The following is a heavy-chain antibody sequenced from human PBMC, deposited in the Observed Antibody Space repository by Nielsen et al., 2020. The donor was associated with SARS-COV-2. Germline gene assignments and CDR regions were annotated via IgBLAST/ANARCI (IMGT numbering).Heavy chain of an antibody. CDR3: ASGMDTATRPVDYYGMDV. D-gene: IGHD5-18*01. CDR1: GGSISSGGYY. J-gene: IGHJ6*02. V-gene: IGHV4-61*08. CDR2: IYYSGST. Sequence: SETLSLTCTVSGGSISSGGYYWSWIRQHPGKGLEWIGYIYYSGSTNYNPSLKSRVTISVDTSKNQFSLKLSSVTAADTAVYYCASGMDTATRPVDYYGMDVWGQGTTVTVSS.